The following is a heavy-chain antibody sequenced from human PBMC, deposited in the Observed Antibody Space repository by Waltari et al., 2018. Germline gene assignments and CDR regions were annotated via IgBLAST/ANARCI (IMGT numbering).Heavy chain of an antibody. CDR2: IHRDGGST. V-gene: IGHV3-74*01. Sequence: EVQLVESGGGLVQPGGSLRLSCAASGFTFSSYWMHWVRQAPGKVRVWVSRIHRDGGSTAYADFLKIPFTISRDNAKNTHSLHMNSLRVVDTAVYYFASAPSAYIRSSGAFDFWGHGTIVTVAS. CDR3: ASAPSAYIRSSGAFDF. J-gene: IGHJ3*01. CDR1: GFTFSSYW. D-gene: IGHD6-6*01.